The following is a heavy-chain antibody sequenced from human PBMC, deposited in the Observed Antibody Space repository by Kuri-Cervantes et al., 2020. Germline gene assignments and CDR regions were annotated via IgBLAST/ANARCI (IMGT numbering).Heavy chain of an antibody. D-gene: IGHD2/OR15-2a*01. J-gene: IGHJ1*01. Sequence: GESLKISCAASGFTFSSYGMHWVRQAPGKGLEWVAFILYDGSNKYYADSVKGRFTISRDNSKNTLYLQMNSLRAEDTAVYYCATATFYDTADYPLQHWGQGTLVTVSS. CDR2: ILYDGSNK. CDR3: ATATFYDTADYPLQH. CDR1: GFTFSSYG. V-gene: IGHV3-33*05.